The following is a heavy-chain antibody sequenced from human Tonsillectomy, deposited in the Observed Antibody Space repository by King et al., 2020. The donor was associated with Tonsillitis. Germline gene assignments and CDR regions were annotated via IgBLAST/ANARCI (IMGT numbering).Heavy chain of an antibody. V-gene: IGHV1-46*01. CDR3: SRDGDDMLTSYYMRGRWLDN. CDR2: INPSAGST. CDR1: GYTFTSYY. Sequence: VQLVESGAEVKKPGASVKVSCKASGYTFTSYYIHWVRQAPGQGLEWMGIINPSAGSTSYVQKFQGRVTMTRDTSTSTVYMELSSLRSEDTAVYYCSRDGDDMLTSYYMRGRWLDNWGRGSRVTVSS. D-gene: IGHD3-9*01. J-gene: IGHJ4*02.